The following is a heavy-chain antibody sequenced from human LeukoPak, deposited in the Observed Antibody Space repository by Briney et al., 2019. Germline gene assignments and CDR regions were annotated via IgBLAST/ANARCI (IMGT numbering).Heavy chain of an antibody. D-gene: IGHD4-23*01. CDR1: GFTFSTYW. J-gene: IGHJ4*02. V-gene: IGHV3-7*01. CDR3: ARRTVVAREDY. CDR2: INQDGSEK. Sequence: HTGGSLRLSCAASGFTFSTYWMSWVRQSPGKGLEWVANINQDGSEKNYVDSVKGRFTISRDNAKNSLSLQMNNLGAEDSAVYYCARRTVVAREDYWGQGTLVTVSS.